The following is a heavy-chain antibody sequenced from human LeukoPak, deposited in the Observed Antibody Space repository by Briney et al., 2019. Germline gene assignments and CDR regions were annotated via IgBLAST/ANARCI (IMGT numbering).Heavy chain of an antibody. Sequence: ASVRVSCKASGNTFAGYYVHWVRQAPEQGLEWMGWINTHNGATNYAQHFQGRVTMTTDTAVTTAYMDLDGLISDDAAVYFCARGPIGGLRRGFDIWGQGTLVTVSS. V-gene: IGHV1-2*02. CDR2: INTHNGAT. J-gene: IGHJ4*02. CDR1: GNTFAGYY. CDR3: ARGPIGGLRRGFDI. D-gene: IGHD1-26*01.